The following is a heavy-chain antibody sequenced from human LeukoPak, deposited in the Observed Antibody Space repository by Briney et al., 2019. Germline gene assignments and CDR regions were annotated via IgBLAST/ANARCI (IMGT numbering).Heavy chain of an antibody. J-gene: IGHJ5*02. D-gene: IGHD5-18*01. CDR2: ISAYNGNT. Sequence: GASVKVSCKASGYTFTSYGISWVRQAPGQGLEWMGWISAYNGNTNYAQKLQGRVTITADESTSTAYMELSSLRSEDTAVYYCARDIRTAMSPGWFDPWGQGTLVTVSS. V-gene: IGHV1-18*01. CDR1: GYTFTSYG. CDR3: ARDIRTAMSPGWFDP.